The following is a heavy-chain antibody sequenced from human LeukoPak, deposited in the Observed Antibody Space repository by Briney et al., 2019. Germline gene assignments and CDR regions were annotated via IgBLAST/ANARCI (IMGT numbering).Heavy chain of an antibody. J-gene: IGHJ5*02. CDR2: IYYSGST. Sequence: SETLCLTCAVSNYSISSGFYWAWVRQPPGKGREWIGNIYYSGSTYCNPSLKSRIIISVDTSKNQFSLKLRSVTAADTAVYYCARAFDYNWFNPWGQGTLVTVSS. CDR1: NYSISSGFY. V-gene: IGHV4-38-2*01. CDR3: ARAFDYNWFNP. D-gene: IGHD3-9*01.